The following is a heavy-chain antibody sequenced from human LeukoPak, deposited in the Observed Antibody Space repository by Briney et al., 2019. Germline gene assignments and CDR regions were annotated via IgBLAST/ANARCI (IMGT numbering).Heavy chain of an antibody. V-gene: IGHV3-23*01. CDR1: GFTFSSYA. J-gene: IGHJ4*02. CDR2: ISGSGGST. CDR3: ATTTGGKNFDY. Sequence: GGSLRLSCAASGFTFSSYAMSWVRQAPGKGLEWVSAISGSGGSTDYADFVKGRFSISRDNSKNTLYLQMNSLRAEDMAVYHCATTTGGKNFDYWGQGTLVTVSS. D-gene: IGHD1-1*01.